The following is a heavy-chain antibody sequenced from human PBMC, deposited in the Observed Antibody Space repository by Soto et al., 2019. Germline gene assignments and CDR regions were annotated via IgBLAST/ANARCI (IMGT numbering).Heavy chain of an antibody. CDR3: ARVGELDLRFEDY. CDR1: GFTISNNY. V-gene: IGHV3-7*03. CDR2: IKQDGSEK. J-gene: IGHJ4*02. Sequence: PGGSLRLSCAASGFTISNNYMNWVRQAPGKGLEWVASIKQDGSEKYYVDSVKGRFTISRDNAKNSLYLQMNSLRAEDTAVYYCARVGELDLRFEDYWGQGTLVTVSS. D-gene: IGHD1-7*01.